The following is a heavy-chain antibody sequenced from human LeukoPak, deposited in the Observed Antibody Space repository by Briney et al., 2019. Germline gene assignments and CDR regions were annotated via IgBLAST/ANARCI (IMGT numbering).Heavy chain of an antibody. CDR3: ARAQGRWLQLRFFDY. CDR1: GGSFSGYY. D-gene: IGHD5-24*01. V-gene: IGHV4-34*01. J-gene: IGHJ4*02. Sequence: SETLSLTCAVYGGSFSGYYWSWIRRPPGKGLEWIGEINHSGSTNYNPSLKSRVTISVDTSKNQFSLKLSSVTAADTAVYYCARAQGRWLQLRFFDYWGQGTLVTVSS. CDR2: INHSGST.